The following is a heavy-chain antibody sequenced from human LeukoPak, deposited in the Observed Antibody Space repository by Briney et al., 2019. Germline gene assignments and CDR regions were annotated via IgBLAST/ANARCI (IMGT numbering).Heavy chain of an antibody. CDR1: GGSISSSSYY. Sequence: SETLSLTCTVSGGSISSSSYYWGWIRQPPGKGLEWIGSIYYSGSTYYNPSLKSRVTISVDTSKNQFSLKLSSVTAADTAVFYCARSNGYSSGWHDYWGQGALVTVSS. D-gene: IGHD6-19*01. CDR3: ARSNGYSSGWHDY. J-gene: IGHJ4*02. CDR2: IYYSGST. V-gene: IGHV4-39*01.